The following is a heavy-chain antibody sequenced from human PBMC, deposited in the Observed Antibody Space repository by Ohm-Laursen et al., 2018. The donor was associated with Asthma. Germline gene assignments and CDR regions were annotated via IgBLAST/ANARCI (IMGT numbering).Heavy chain of an antibody. CDR2: ISTASTFI. V-gene: IGHV3-21*01. D-gene: IGHD6-13*01. Sequence: SLRLSCSASGYTFSRYSIHWVRQIPGKGLEWVASISTASTFIYYADSVRGRFTTSRDNARNSVYLQMNSLRAEDTAVYYCARDKWGGQQLVRSFDYWGQGTLVTVSS. CDR3: ARDKWGGQQLVRSFDY. CDR1: GYTFSRYS. J-gene: IGHJ4*02.